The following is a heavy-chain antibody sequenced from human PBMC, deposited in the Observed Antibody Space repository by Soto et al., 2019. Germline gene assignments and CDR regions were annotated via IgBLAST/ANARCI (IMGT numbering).Heavy chain of an antibody. J-gene: IGHJ6*02. CDR1: GFTFSDYY. D-gene: IGHD3-3*01. CDR2: ISSSSIYT. Sequence: QVQLVESGGGLVKPGGSLRLSCAASGFTFSDYYMSWSRQAPGKGLEWVSYISSSSIYTNYADSVKGRFTISRDNAKNSLYLQMNSLRAEDTAVYYCARYPSMYLFEWLERDYYGMDVWGQGTTVTVSS. V-gene: IGHV3-11*06. CDR3: ARYPSMYLFEWLERDYYGMDV.